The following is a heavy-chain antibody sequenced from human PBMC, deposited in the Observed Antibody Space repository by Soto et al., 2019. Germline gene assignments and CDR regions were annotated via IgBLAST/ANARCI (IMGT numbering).Heavy chain of an antibody. CDR3: ARGKVGDKPDRGMDV. J-gene: IGHJ6*01. CDR1: GFTFSDHY. Sequence: PGGSLRLSCAASGFTFSDHYMDWFRQAPGKGLEWVGRSRDKANSYRTEYAASVKGRFIISRDDLKNSLDLQMNSLKIEETAVYYCARGKVGDKPDRGMDVWGHGSTVTVSS. CDR2: SRDKANSYRT. V-gene: IGHV3-72*01. D-gene: IGHD1-26*01.